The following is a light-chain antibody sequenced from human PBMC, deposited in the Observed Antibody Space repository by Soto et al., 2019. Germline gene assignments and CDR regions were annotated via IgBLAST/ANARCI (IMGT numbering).Light chain of an antibody. V-gene: IGLV1-40*01. CDR1: SSNIGAGYD. CDR3: QSFDSSLSAYV. J-gene: IGLJ1*01. CDR2: DNS. Sequence: QSVLTQPPSVSGAPGQRVTISCTGSSSNIGAGYDVHWYQQLPGTAPKLLIYDNSNRPSGVPDRFSGSKSGTSASLAIIGLQAEDEADYYCQSFDSSLSAYVFGTGTKVTVL.